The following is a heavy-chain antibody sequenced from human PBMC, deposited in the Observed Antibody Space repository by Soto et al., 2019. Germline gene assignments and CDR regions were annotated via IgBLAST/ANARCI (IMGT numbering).Heavy chain of an antibody. Sequence: PGGSLRLSCAASGFTFDDYAMHWVRQAPGKGLEWVSGISWNSGSIGCADSVKGRFTISRDNAKNSLYLQMNSLRAEDTALYYCAKDYYDSSGGYYYGMDVWGQGTTVTVSS. CDR2: ISWNSGSI. J-gene: IGHJ6*02. CDR3: AKDYYDSSGGYYYGMDV. V-gene: IGHV3-9*01. D-gene: IGHD3-22*01. CDR1: GFTFDDYA.